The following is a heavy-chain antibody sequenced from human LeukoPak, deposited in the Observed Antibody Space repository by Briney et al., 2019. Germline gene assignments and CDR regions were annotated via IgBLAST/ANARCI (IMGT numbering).Heavy chain of an antibody. CDR1: GGSISSSSYY. CDR2: IYYSGST. J-gene: IGHJ6*03. CDR3: ALEIAARPLYYYYYMDV. Sequence: SETLSLTCTVSGGSISSSSYYWGWIRQPPGKGLEWIGSIYYSGSTYYNPSLKSRVTISVDTSKNQFSLKLSSVTVADTAVYYCALEIAARPLYYYYYMDVWGKGTTVTVSS. D-gene: IGHD6-6*01. V-gene: IGHV4-39*07.